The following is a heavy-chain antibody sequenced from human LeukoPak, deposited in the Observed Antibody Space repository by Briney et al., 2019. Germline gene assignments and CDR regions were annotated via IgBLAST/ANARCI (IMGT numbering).Heavy chain of an antibody. D-gene: IGHD2-2*01. CDR3: ARSWEVVVPAAHDY. Sequence: PGRSLRLSCAASGFTFSSYGMHWVRQAPGKGLEWVAVISYDGSNKYYADSVKGRFTISRDNSKNTLYLQMNSLRAEDTAVYYCARSWEVVVPAAHDYWGQGTLVTVSS. J-gene: IGHJ4*02. CDR1: GFTFSSYG. V-gene: IGHV3-30*03. CDR2: ISYDGSNK.